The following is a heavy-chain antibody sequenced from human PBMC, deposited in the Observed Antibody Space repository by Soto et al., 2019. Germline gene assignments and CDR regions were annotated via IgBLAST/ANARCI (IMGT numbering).Heavy chain of an antibody. Sequence: SETLSLTCAVSGGSISSGGYSWSWIRQPPGKGLEWIGYIYHSGSTYYNPSLKSRVTISVDRSKNQFSLKLSSVTAADTAVYYCVATGTDKENYYYYGMDVWGKGTTVTVYS. CDR1: GGSISSGGYS. J-gene: IGHJ6*04. CDR2: IYHSGST. V-gene: IGHV4-30-2*01. CDR3: VATGTDKENYYYYGMDV. D-gene: IGHD4-17*01.